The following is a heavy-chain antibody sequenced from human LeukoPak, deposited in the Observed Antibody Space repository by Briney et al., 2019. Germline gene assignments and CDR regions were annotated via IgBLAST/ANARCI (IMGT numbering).Heavy chain of an antibody. V-gene: IGHV4-34*01. CDR1: GGPFSGYH. Sequence: SETLSFTCAASGGPFSGYHWSWIRQSPGKGLEWIGEINHSGSTNYNPSLESRVTISVDTSRNEFSVRLNSVTAADTAVYYCARGGSNAWYVDYWGQGTLVTVSS. CDR3: ARGGSNAWYVDY. J-gene: IGHJ4*02. D-gene: IGHD6-19*01. CDR2: INHSGST.